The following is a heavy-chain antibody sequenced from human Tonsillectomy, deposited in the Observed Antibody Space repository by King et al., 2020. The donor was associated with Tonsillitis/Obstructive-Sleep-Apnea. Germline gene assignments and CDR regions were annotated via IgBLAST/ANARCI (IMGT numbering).Heavy chain of an antibody. V-gene: IGHV3-23*04. J-gene: IGHJ4*02. D-gene: IGHD5-18*01. CDR1: GFTFSSYA. Sequence: VQLVESGGGLVQPGESLRLSCAASGFTFSSYAMSWVRQAPGKGLEWVSGIYGSGATTHYADSVKGRFIISRDNSKNTLYLQMNSLRAEDTAIYYCAKAIQPFDYWAREPWSPSPQ. CDR2: IYGSGATT. CDR3: AKAIQPFDY.